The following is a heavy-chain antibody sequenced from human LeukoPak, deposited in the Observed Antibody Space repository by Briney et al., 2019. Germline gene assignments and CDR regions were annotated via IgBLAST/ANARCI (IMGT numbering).Heavy chain of an antibody. D-gene: IGHD1-26*01. Sequence: SETLSLTCTVSGGSISNYYWSWIRQPPGKGLEWIGYIYYSGSTNYNPSLKSRVTISVDTSKNQFSLKLSSVTAADTAVYYCARESGSYYRAFDIWGQGTMVTVSS. CDR3: ARESGSYYRAFDI. CDR1: GGSISNYY. CDR2: IYYSGST. V-gene: IGHV4-59*12. J-gene: IGHJ3*02.